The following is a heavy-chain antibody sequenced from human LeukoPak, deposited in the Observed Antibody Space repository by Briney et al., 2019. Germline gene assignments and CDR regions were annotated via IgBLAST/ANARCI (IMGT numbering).Heavy chain of an antibody. V-gene: IGHV1-46*01. CDR2: INPSGGST. CDR1: GYTFTSYY. CDR3: ARDLAAAGYYYYMDV. Sequence: GASVKVSCKASGYTFTSYYMHWVRQAPGQGLEWMGIINPSGGSTSYAQKFQGRVTMTRDTSTSTVYMELSGLRSEDTAVYYCARDLAAAGYYYYMDVWGKGTTVTVSS. J-gene: IGHJ6*03. D-gene: IGHD6-13*01.